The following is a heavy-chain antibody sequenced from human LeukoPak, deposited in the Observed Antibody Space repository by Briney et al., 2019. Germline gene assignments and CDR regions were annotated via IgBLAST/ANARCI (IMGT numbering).Heavy chain of an antibody. V-gene: IGHV4-34*01. D-gene: IGHD3-3*01. J-gene: IGHJ6*02. CDR1: GGSLSGYY. Sequence: PSETLSLTCAVYGGSLSGYYWSWIRQPPGKGLEWIGEINHSGSTNYNPSLKSRVTISVDTSKNQFSLKLSSVTAADTAVYYCARIGRTIFGVVTTHYYGMDVWGQGTTVTVSS. CDR2: INHSGST. CDR3: ARIGRTIFGVVTTHYYGMDV.